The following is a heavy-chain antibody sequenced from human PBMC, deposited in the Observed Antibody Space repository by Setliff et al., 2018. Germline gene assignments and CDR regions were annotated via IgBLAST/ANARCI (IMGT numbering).Heavy chain of an antibody. D-gene: IGHD3-22*01. V-gene: IGHV3-66*02. CDR2: VYSGGTT. CDR3: ARIVVDYYYYYMDV. J-gene: IGHJ6*03. Sequence: GESLTISCAASAFPVSSNYMTWVRQAPGKGLEFVSVVYSGGTTYSADSVRGRFTISRDNSKNTLNLQMNSLRAEDTGVYYCARIVVDYYYYYMDVWGKGTTVTVSS. CDR1: AFPVSSNY.